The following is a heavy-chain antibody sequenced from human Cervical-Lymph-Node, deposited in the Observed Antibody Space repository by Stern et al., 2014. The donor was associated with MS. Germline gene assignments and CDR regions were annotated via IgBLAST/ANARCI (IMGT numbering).Heavy chain of an antibody. CDR1: GFTFSSYG. Sequence: VQLVESGGAVVQPGRSLRLSCAASGFTFSSYGMHWVRQAHGKGLEWGTVISYDGNHKYYAASVKGRFTISRDNSKNTLHLQMNSVTPDDTAIYYCARDYEDTSMLFDHWGQGTLVTVSS. CDR2: ISYDGNHK. CDR3: ARDYEDTSMLFDH. D-gene: IGHD2-8*01. J-gene: IGHJ4*02. V-gene: IGHV3-30*03.